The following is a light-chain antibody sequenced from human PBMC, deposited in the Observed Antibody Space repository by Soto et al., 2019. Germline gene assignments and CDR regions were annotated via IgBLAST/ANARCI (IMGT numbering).Light chain of an antibody. CDR2: AAS. CDR3: QQLNSYPPT. J-gene: IGKJ2*01. Sequence: IQLTQSPSSLSASVGDRVTITCRASQGISSYLAWYQQKPGKPPKFLIYAASTLQRGVPSRFSGSGSGTDFTLTISSLQPEDFATYFCQQLNSYPPTFGQGTELEIK. CDR1: QGISSY. V-gene: IGKV1-9*01.